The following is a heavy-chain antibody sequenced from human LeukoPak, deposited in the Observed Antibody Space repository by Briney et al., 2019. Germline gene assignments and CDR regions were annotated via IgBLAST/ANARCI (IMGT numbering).Heavy chain of an antibody. CDR1: GGSISSSSYY. D-gene: IGHD3-10*01. CDR2: IYYSGST. V-gene: IGHV4-39*01. CDR3: ASTMVRGVPYAFDI. J-gene: IGHJ3*02. Sequence: SETLSLTCTVSGGSISSSSYYWGWIRQPPGNGLEWIGSIYYSGSTYYNPSLKSRVTISVDTSKNQFSLKLSSVTAADTAVYYCASTMVRGVPYAFDIWGQGTMVTVSS.